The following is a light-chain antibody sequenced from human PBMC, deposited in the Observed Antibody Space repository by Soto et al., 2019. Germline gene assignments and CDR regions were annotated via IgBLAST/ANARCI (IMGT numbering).Light chain of an antibody. CDR3: SSYTNINTRACV. CDR1: SGDIGSYNR. V-gene: IGLV2-14*01. J-gene: IGLJ1*01. Sequence: QSALTQPASVSGSPGQSITISCTGTSGDIGSYNRDSWYQQHPGKAPKLIIYEVTDRPSGVSNRFSGSKSGNTASLTISGLQAEDEAEYYCSSYTNINTRACVFGTGTMLTVL. CDR2: EVT.